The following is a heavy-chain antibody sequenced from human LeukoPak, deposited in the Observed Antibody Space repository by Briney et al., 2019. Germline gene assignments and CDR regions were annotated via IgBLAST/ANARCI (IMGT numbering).Heavy chain of an antibody. V-gene: IGHV1-3*01. CDR2: INAGNGNT. CDR3: AISMASGLLWFGELQFDY. Sequence: GASVKVCCKASGYTFTSYAMHWVRQAPGQRLEWMGWINAGNGNTKYSQKFQGRVTITRDTSASTAYMELSSLRSEDTAVYYCAISMASGLLWFGELQFDYWGQGTLVTVSS. J-gene: IGHJ4*02. CDR1: GYTFTSYA. D-gene: IGHD3-10*01.